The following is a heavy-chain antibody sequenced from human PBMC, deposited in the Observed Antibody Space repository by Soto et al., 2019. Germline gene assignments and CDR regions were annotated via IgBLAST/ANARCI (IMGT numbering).Heavy chain of an antibody. J-gene: IGHJ4*02. V-gene: IGHV3-73*01. CDR2: IRSKANSYAT. Sequence: GGSLRLSCAASGFTFSGSAMHWVRQASGKGLEWVGRIRSKANSYATAYAASVKGRFTISRDDSKNTAYLQMNSLKTEDTAVYYCTRSSSSGSLSSIPNFDYWGQGTLVTVSS. CDR1: GFTFSGSA. CDR3: TRSSSSGSLSSIPNFDY. D-gene: IGHD6-19*01.